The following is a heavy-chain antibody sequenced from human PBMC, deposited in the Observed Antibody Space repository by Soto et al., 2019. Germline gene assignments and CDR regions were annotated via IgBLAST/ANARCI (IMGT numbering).Heavy chain of an antibody. J-gene: IGHJ4*02. CDR2: INAGNGNT. CDR3: ATSSSSWYGN. D-gene: IGHD6-13*01. Sequence: ASVKVSCKASGYTFTSYGISWVRQAPGQGLEWMGWINAGNGNTKYSQKFQGRVTITRDTSASTAYMELSSLRSEDTAVYYCATSSSSWYGNWGQGTLVTVSS. V-gene: IGHV1-3*01. CDR1: GYTFTSYG.